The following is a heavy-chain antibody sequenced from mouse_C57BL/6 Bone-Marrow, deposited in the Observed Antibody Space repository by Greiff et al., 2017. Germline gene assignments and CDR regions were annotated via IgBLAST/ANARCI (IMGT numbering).Heavy chain of an antibody. J-gene: IGHJ1*03. CDR1: GYTFTSYW. CDR2: IYPGSGST. D-gene: IGHD5-1-1*01. Sequence: VQLPQPGAELVKPGASVKMSCTASGYTFTSYWITWVKQRPGQGLEWIGDIYPGSGSTNYNEKFKSKATLTVDKSSSTAYLPHSSLTSEDSAVYYCSRLNTTDWYFDVWGTGTTVTVSS. V-gene: IGHV1-55*01. CDR3: SRLNTTDWYFDV.